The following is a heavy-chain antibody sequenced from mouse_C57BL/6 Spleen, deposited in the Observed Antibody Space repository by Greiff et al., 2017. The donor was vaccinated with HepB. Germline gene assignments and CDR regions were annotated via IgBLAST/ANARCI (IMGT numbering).Heavy chain of an antibody. D-gene: IGHD2-3*01. Sequence: VKLMESGAELVRPGTSVKVSCKASGYAFTNYLIEWVKQRPGQGLEWIGVINPGSGGTNYNEKFKGKATLTADKSSSTAYMQLSSLTSEDSAVYFCARGGYYDYWGQGTTLTVSS. CDR1: GYAFTNYL. V-gene: IGHV1-54*01. J-gene: IGHJ2*01. CDR3: ARGGYYDY. CDR2: INPGSGGT.